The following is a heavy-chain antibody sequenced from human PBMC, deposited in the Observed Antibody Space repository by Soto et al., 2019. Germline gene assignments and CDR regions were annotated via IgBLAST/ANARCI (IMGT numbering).Heavy chain of an antibody. D-gene: IGHD2-15*01. Sequence: ASVTVSCQASGYTFTSYGISWVRQAPGQGLEWMGWISAYNGNTNYAQKLQGRVTMTTDTSTSTAYMELRSLRSDDTAVYYCARGSVVVAPSWFDPWGQGTLVTVSS. J-gene: IGHJ5*02. CDR1: GYTFTSYG. CDR3: ARGSVVVAPSWFDP. V-gene: IGHV1-18*01. CDR2: ISAYNGNT.